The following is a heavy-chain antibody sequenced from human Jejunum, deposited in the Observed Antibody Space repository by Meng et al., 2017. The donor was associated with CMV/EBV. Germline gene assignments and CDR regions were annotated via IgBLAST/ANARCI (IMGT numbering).Heavy chain of an antibody. CDR3: ARGPGASTREGFDY. V-gene: IGHV4-4*07. J-gene: IGHJ4*02. Sequence: QVQLKESGQGRVKPSETLSLTCTVSGGSVNNYDWSWIRQSAGKGLEWIGRFYSSDTYNYHPSLDSRVTMSLDTSKNQFSLNLRSVTAADTATYYCARGPGASTREGFDYWGLGTLVTVSS. CDR1: GGSVNNYD. CDR2: FYSSDTY. D-gene: IGHD1-26*01.